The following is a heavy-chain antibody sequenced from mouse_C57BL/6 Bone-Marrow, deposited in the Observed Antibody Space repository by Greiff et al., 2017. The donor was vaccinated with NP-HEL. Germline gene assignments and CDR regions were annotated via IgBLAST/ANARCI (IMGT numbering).Heavy chain of an antibody. Sequence: EVKVVESGGGLVQPGGSLKLSCAASGFTFSDYGMAWVRQAPRKGPEWVAFISNLAYSIYYADTVTGRFTISRENAKNTLYLEMSSLRSEDTAMYYCARRGYYGSRRYAMDYWGQGTSVTVSS. J-gene: IGHJ4*01. CDR1: GFTFSDYG. CDR2: ISNLAYSI. V-gene: IGHV5-15*04. D-gene: IGHD1-1*01. CDR3: ARRGYYGSRRYAMDY.